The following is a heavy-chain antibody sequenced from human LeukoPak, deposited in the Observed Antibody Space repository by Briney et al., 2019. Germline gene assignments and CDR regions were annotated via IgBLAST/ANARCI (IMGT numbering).Heavy chain of an antibody. V-gene: IGHV4-61*01. D-gene: IGHD5-18*01. Sequence: PSETLSLTCTVSGGSVSSGSYYWSWIRQPPGKGLEWIGYIYYSGSTNYNPSLKSRVTISADTSKNQFSLKLSSVTAADTAVYYCARYSYGSYYFDYWGQGTLVTVSS. J-gene: IGHJ4*02. CDR3: ARYSYGSYYFDY. CDR1: GGSVSSGSYY. CDR2: IYYSGST.